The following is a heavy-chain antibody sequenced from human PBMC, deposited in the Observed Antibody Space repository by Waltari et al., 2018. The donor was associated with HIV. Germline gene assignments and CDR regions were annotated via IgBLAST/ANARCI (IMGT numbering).Heavy chain of an antibody. D-gene: IGHD3-10*01. V-gene: IGHV3-53*01. J-gene: IGHJ2*01. Sequence: AASGFTVSTNYMGWVRQAPGKGLEWVSFLYSGGTPYYADSVKGRFTISRDSSENTVDLQMNSLRAEDTAVYYCTRGPPSGYWYFDLWGRGTLVTVSS. CDR1: GFTVSTNY. CDR3: TRGPPSGYWYFDL. CDR2: LYSGGTP.